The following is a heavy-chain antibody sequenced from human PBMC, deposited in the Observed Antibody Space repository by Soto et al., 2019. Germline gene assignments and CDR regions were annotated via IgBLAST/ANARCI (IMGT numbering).Heavy chain of an antibody. V-gene: IGHV1-69*01. D-gene: IGHD4-17*01. CDR1: GGTFISYA. CDR2: IIPIFGTA. Sequence: QVQLVQSWAEVKKPGSSVKVSCKASGGTFISYAISWVRQAPGQVLEWMGGIIPIFGTANYAQKFQGRVTINEDESTSTAYMELSSLRSEDTAVYYCASRTTVVTPGSEHYYSYGMDVWGQGTTVTVSS. CDR3: ASRTTVVTPGSEHYYSYGMDV. J-gene: IGHJ6*02.